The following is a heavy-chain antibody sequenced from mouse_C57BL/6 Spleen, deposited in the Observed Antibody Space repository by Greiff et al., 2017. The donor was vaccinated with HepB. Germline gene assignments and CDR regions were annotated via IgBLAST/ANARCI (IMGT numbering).Heavy chain of an antibody. J-gene: IGHJ2*01. Sequence: EVHLVESGGGLVKPGGSLKLSCAASGFTFSSYAMSWVRQTPEKRLEWVATISDGGSYTYYPDNVKGRFTISRDNAKNNLYLQMSHLKSEDTAMYYCARERSTITTVVSFDYWGQGTTLTVSS. CDR1: GFTFSSYA. CDR2: ISDGGSYT. D-gene: IGHD1-1*01. CDR3: ARERSTITTVVSFDY. V-gene: IGHV5-4*01.